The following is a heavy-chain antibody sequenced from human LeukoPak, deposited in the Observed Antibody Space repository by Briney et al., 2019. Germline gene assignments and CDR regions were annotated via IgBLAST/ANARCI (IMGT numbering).Heavy chain of an antibody. CDR2: INHSGST. CDR1: GGSFSGYY. V-gene: IGHV4-34*01. J-gene: IGHJ4*02. D-gene: IGHD6-13*01. Sequence: SETLSLTCAVYGGSFSGYYWSWIRQPPGKGLEWIGEINHSGSTNYNPSLKSRVTISVDTPKNQFSLKLSSVTAADTAVYYCARGPGPYSSSFDYWGQGTLVTVSS. CDR3: ARGPGPYSSSFDY.